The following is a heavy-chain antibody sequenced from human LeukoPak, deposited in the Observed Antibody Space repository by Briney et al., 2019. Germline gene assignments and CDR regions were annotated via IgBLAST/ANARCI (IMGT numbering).Heavy chain of an antibody. Sequence: SVKVSCKASGGTFSSYAISWVRQAPGQGLEWMGGIIPIFGTANYAQKFQGRVTITADESTSTAYMELSSLRSEDTAVYYCARPRTYYDFWRGYPPFDYWGQGTLVTVSS. CDR3: ARPRTYYDFWRGYPPFDY. V-gene: IGHV1-69*01. D-gene: IGHD3-3*01. CDR1: GGTFSSYA. CDR2: IIPIFGTA. J-gene: IGHJ4*02.